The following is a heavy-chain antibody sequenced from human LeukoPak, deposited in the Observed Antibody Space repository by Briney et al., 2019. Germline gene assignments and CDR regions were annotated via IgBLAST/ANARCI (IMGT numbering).Heavy chain of an antibody. J-gene: IGHJ3*01. CDR1: GFTFSSYG. D-gene: IGHD1-26*01. V-gene: IGHV3-30*03. CDR2: ISFDGSNK. Sequence: GGSLRLSCAASGFTFSSYGMHWVRQAPGKGLEWVAVISFDGSNKYYADSVKGRFTISRDNSKNALFLQMNSLRPEDTAVYYCARGRRTLIVGATRNAFDVWGQGTIVTVSS. CDR3: ARGRRTLIVGATRNAFDV.